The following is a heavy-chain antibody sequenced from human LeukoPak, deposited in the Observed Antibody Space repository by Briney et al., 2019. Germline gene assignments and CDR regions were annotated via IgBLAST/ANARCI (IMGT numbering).Heavy chain of an antibody. J-gene: IGHJ6*03. CDR3: ATEGPNYYMDV. V-gene: IGHV1-69*05. Sequence: SVKVSCKASGGTFSKFGISWVRQAPGEGLEWMGGIIPMFGAANYAQKFQGRVTITTDESTTTAHMELISLTSDDMAVYFCATEGPNYYMDVWGKGTTVTVSS. CDR2: IIPMFGAA. CDR1: GGTFSKFG.